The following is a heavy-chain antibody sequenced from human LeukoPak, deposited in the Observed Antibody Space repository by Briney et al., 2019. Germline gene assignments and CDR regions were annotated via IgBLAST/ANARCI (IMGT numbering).Heavy chain of an antibody. Sequence: GGSLRLSCAASGFSFSTYAMNWVRQAPGKGLEWLSYISGSSNTIYYADSVKGRFTVSRDNAKNSLYLQMDSLRAEDTAVYLCVRDLGHSRHYFEYWGQGALVTVSS. V-gene: IGHV3-48*04. D-gene: IGHD7-27*01. CDR1: GFSFSTYA. CDR3: VRDLGHSRHYFEY. CDR2: ISGSSNTI. J-gene: IGHJ4*02.